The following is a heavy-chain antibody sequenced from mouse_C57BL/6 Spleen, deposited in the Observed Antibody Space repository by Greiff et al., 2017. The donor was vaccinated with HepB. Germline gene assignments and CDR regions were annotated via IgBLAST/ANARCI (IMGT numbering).Heavy chain of an antibody. CDR3: ARENYGSSRYFDV. D-gene: IGHD1-1*01. CDR1: GFTFSSYA. CDR2: ISDGGSYT. Sequence: EVQVVESGGGLVKPGGSLKLSCAASGFTFSSYAMSWVRQTPEKRLEWVATISDGGSYTYYPDNVKGRFTISRDNAKNNLYLQMSHLKSEDTAMYYCARENYGSSRYFDVWGTGTTVTVSS. V-gene: IGHV5-4*01. J-gene: IGHJ1*03.